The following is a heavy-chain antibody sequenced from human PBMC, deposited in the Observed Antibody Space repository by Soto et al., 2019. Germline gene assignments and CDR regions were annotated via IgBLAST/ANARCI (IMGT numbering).Heavy chain of an antibody. V-gene: IGHV4-59*01. J-gene: IGHJ3*02. CDR2: IYYSGST. CDR1: GGSISSYY. Sequence: QVQLQESGPGLVKPSETLSLTCTVSGGSISSYYWSWIRQPPGKGLEWIGYIYYSGSTNYNPSLKCRVTIAVDTSKNQFSLKLSSVTAADTAVYYCARDGARMFDAFDIWGQGTMVTVSS. D-gene: IGHD3-10*02. CDR3: ARDGARMFDAFDI.